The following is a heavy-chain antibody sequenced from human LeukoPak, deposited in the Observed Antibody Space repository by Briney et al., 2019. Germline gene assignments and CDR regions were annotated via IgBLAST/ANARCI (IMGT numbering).Heavy chain of an antibody. J-gene: IGHJ4*02. CDR2: ISNNGGYT. D-gene: IGHD2-15*01. CDR1: GFTFSSSA. V-gene: IGHV3-23*01. Sequence: GGSLRLSCAASGFTFSSSAMSWVRQAPGKGLEWVSAISNNGGYTYYADSVQGRFTISRDNSKSTLCLQMNSLRAEDTAVCYCAKQLGYCSDGSCYFPYWGQGTLVTVSS. CDR3: AKQLGYCSDGSCYFPY.